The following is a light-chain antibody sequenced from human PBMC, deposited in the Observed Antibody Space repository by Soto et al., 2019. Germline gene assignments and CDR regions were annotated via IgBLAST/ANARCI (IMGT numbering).Light chain of an antibody. J-gene: IGKJ1*01. CDR2: MAS. Sequence: DIQMTPSPSTLSASVGDRVTITCRASPSINRWLAWYQQKPGKAPKFLIYMASSLESGVPSRFSGSGSGTEFTLTISSLQPDDVATYFCQQYDSYTWTFGQGTKVEI. V-gene: IGKV1-5*03. CDR1: PSINRW. CDR3: QQYDSYTWT.